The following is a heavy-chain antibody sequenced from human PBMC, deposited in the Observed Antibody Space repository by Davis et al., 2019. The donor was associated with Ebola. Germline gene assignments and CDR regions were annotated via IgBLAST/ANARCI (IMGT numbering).Heavy chain of an antibody. J-gene: IGHJ6*02. V-gene: IGHV5-51*01. Sequence: GESLKISCKGSGYSFTSYWIGWVRQMPGKGLEWMGIIYPGDSDTRYSPSFQGQVTISADKSISTAYLQWSSLKASDTAMYYCARRGAGRLGELAYYGMDVWGQGTTVTVSS. CDR1: GYSFTSYW. CDR2: IYPGDSDT. D-gene: IGHD3-16*01. CDR3: ARRGAGRLGELAYYGMDV.